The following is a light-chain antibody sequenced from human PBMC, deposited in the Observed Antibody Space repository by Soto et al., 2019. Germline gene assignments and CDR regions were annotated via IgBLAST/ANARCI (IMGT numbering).Light chain of an antibody. CDR2: EVS. Sequence: QSALTQPASESGSPGQSITISCTGTSSDVGGYNYVSWYQQHPGKAPKLMIFEVSNRPSGVSHRFSGSKSGNTASLTISGLQAEDEADYYCSSHTNTGTHVVFGGGTKLTVL. CDR1: SSDVGGYNY. CDR3: SSHTNTGTHVV. V-gene: IGLV2-14*01. J-gene: IGLJ2*01.